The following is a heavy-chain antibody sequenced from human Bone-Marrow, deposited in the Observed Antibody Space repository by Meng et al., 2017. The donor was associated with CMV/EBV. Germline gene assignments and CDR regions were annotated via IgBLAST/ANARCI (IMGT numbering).Heavy chain of an antibody. J-gene: IGHJ4*01. CDR1: GFNFNVYE. Sequence: GESLKISCAASGFNFNVYEMNWVRQAPGKGLEWVAYISGSAYTRLYSDSVKGRFTISRDNAKTLVHLQMNSLRAEDTAVYYCARVVGYSSSEAAGASPAETPFDYWGHGTLVTVSS. V-gene: IGHV3-48*03. D-gene: IGHD6-6*01. CDR2: ISGSAYTR. CDR3: ARVVGYSSSEAAGASPAETPFDY.